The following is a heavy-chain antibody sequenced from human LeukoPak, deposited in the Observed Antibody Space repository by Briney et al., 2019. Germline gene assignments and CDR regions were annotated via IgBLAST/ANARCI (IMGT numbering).Heavy chain of an antibody. CDR3: ARIQTSYSSGWYTPPNFDY. CDR2: ISAYNGNT. D-gene: IGHD6-19*01. Sequence: ASVKVSCKASGYTFTSYGISWVRQAPGQGLEWMGWISAYNGNTNYAQKLQGTVTMTTDTSTSTAYMELRSLRSDDTAVYYCARIQTSYSSGWYTPPNFDYWGQGTLVTVSS. J-gene: IGHJ4*02. CDR1: GYTFTSYG. V-gene: IGHV1-18*01.